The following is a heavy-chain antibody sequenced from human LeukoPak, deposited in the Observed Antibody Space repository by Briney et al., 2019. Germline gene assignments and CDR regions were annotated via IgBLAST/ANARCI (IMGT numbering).Heavy chain of an antibody. Sequence: PSETLSLTCTVSGGSISSYYWSWVRQPPGKGLEWMGYMSYSGNSSYNPSLRSRITISVDASKKQFSLKLSSVTVADTAVYYCARDGYSDSSGYDYPPSVWGQGTLVTVSS. V-gene: IGHV4-59*01. CDR3: ARDGYSDSSGYDYPPSV. J-gene: IGHJ4*02. CDR2: MSYSGNS. CDR1: GGSISSYY. D-gene: IGHD3-22*01.